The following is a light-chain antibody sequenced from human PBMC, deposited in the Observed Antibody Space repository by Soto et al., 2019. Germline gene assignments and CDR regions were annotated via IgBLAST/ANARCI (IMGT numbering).Light chain of an antibody. CDR3: QQYDSSPKT. CDR1: QSVSSSY. Sequence: VLTQSPATLSLSPGERATLSCRASQSVSSSYLAWYQQKPGQAPRLLIYGASSRATGIPDRFSGSGSGTDFTLTISRLEPEDFAVYYCQQYDSSPKTFGQGTKVDIK. CDR2: GAS. J-gene: IGKJ1*01. V-gene: IGKV3-20*01.